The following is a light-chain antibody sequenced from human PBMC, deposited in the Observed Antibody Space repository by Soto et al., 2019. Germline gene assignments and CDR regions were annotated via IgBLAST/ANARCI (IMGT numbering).Light chain of an antibody. Sequence: QSALTQPPSASGSPGQSVTISCTGTSSDVGGYNYVSWYQQHPGKAPKLMIYDVSKRPSGVPDRFSGSKSGNAASLTISGLQAEDEADYYCCSFAGTYTLYVFGIGTKVTVL. CDR1: SSDVGGYNY. CDR2: DVS. J-gene: IGLJ1*01. CDR3: CSFAGTYTLYV. V-gene: IGLV2-11*01.